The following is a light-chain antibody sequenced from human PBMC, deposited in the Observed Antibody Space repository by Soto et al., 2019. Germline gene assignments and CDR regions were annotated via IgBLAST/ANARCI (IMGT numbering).Light chain of an antibody. V-gene: IGLV5-45*03. CDR2: YKSDSDK. CDR1: SGINVGSYR. CDR3: MIWHSSAVV. J-gene: IGLJ2*01. Sequence: QPVLTQPSSLSASPGASASLTCTLRSGINVGSYRIFWYQQKPGSPPQYLLRYKSDSDKQQGSGVPSRFSGSKDASANAGILLISGLQSEDEADYYSMIWHSSAVVFGGGTKVTVL.